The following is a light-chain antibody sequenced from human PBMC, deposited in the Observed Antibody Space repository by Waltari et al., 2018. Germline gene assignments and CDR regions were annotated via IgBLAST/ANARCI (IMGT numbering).Light chain of an antibody. Sequence: DIQMTQSPSSLSASVGDRVTITCRASQGISSYLNWYQQKPGKAPKLLIYAASSLQSGVPSRFSGSGSGTDFTLTISSLQPEDFATYYCQQSYNSPSTFGQGTRLEIK. CDR1: QGISSY. CDR2: AAS. J-gene: IGKJ5*01. CDR3: QQSYNSPST. V-gene: IGKV1-39*01.